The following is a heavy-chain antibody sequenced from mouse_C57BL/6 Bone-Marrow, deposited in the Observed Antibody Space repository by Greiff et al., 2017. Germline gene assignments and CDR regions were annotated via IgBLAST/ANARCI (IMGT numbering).Heavy chain of an antibody. CDR2: ISSGSSTI. D-gene: IGHD1-1*02. Sequence: EVQRVESGGGLVKPGGSLKLSCAASGFTFSDYGMHWVRQAPEKGLEWVAYISSGSSTIYYADKVKGRYTISRDNAKNTLFLQMTSLRSEDTAMYYGARVWDYGYYFDYWGQGTTLTVSS. CDR1: GFTFSDYG. CDR3: ARVWDYGYYFDY. J-gene: IGHJ2*01. V-gene: IGHV5-17*01.